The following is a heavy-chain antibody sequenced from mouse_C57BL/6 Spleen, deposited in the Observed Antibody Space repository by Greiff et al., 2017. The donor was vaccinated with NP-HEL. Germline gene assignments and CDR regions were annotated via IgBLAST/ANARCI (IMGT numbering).Heavy chain of an antibody. J-gene: IGHJ2*01. Sequence: EVQLQESGAELVRPGASVKLSCTASGFNIKDDYMHWVKQRPEQGLEWIGWIDPENGDTEYASKFQGKATITADTSSNTAYLQLSSLTSEDTAVYYCTTGDSNYEVLYYFDYWGQGTTLTVSS. D-gene: IGHD2-5*01. CDR2: IDPENGDT. CDR1: GFNIKDDY. CDR3: TTGDSNYEVLYYFDY. V-gene: IGHV14-4*01.